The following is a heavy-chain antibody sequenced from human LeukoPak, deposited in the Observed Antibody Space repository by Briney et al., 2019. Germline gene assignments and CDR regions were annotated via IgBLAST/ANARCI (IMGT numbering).Heavy chain of an antibody. CDR3: AKGPRTVRFGDQHKGIFDY. CDR1: GFTFNNYA. V-gene: IGHV3-23*01. Sequence: HPGGSLRLSCAASGFTFNNYAMSWVRQAPGKGLEWVSAISGSDAGTYYADSVKGRFTISRDNSKNTLYLQMNSLRAEDTAVYYCAKGPRTVRFGDQHKGIFDYWGQGTLVTVSS. CDR2: ISGSDAGT. D-gene: IGHD3-10*01. J-gene: IGHJ4*02.